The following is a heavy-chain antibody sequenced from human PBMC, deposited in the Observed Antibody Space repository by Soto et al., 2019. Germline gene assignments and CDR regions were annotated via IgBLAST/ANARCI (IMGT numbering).Heavy chain of an antibody. CDR1: GFSLSTSGVG. V-gene: IGHV2-5*02. J-gene: IGHJ2*01. D-gene: IGHD3-16*01. CDR3: AHSGYVDPDWYFDL. CDR2: IYWDDDK. Sequence: QITLKESGPTLVKPTQTLTLTCTFSGFSLSTSGVGVGWIRQPPGKALEWLALIYWDDDKRYSPSLKSRLTITKDTSKTQVVLTMTTMDPVDIATYYCAHSGYVDPDWYFDLWGRGTMVTVSS.